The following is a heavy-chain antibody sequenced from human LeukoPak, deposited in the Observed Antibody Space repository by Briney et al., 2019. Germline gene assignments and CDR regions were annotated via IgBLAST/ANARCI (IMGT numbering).Heavy chain of an antibody. CDR2: ISGSGGST. J-gene: IGHJ4*02. D-gene: IGHD3-22*01. CDR3: AKDADSSGYPRPFDY. CDR1: GFTCSSYA. V-gene: IGHV3-23*01. Sequence: PGGSLRLSCAASGFTCSSYAMSWVRQAPGKGLEWVSAISGSGGSTYYADSVKGRFTISRDNSKNTLYLQMNSLRAEDTAVYYCAKDADSSGYPRPFDYWGQGALVTVSS.